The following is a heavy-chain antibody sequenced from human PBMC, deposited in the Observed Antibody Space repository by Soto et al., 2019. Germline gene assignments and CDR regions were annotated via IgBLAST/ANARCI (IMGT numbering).Heavy chain of an antibody. V-gene: IGHV1-18*01. CDR2: INPSNGNT. CDR1: GYSFSFYG. J-gene: IGHJ4*02. Sequence: ASVKVSCKASGYSFSFYGINWVRQAPGQGLEWMGWINPSNGNTNYAQKFEGRVTLTTDTSTSTAYMELSSLKSEDTAVYYCARGSGYYYWDDYWGQGTLVTVSS. D-gene: IGHD3-22*01. CDR3: ARGSGYYYWDDY.